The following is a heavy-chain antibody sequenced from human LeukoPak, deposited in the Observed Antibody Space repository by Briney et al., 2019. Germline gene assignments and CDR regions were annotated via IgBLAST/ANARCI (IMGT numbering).Heavy chain of an antibody. V-gene: IGHV3-21*01. J-gene: IGHJ3*02. CDR1: GFTFSSYS. Sequence: KPGGPLRLSCAASGFTFSSYSMNWLREAPGKGLEGVSSISSSSSYIYYADSVKGRFTISRDNAKNSLYLQMNSLRAEDTAVYYCARPATFNYYDSSGRPGDAFDIWGQGTMVTVSS. D-gene: IGHD3-22*01. CDR3: ARPATFNYYDSSGRPGDAFDI. CDR2: ISSSSSYI.